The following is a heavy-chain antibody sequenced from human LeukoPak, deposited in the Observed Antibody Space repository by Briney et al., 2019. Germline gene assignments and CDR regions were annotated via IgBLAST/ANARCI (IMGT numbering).Heavy chain of an antibody. D-gene: IGHD1-26*01. CDR1: GFTVSRNY. Sequence: PGGSLRLSCAASGFTVSRNYMSWVRQAPGKGLEWVSVIYSADSACYADSVRGRFTISRDSSKNTLYLQMNSLRADDTAVYYCAREVGGGATNYFDYWGQGTLFTVSS. CDR2: IYSADSA. J-gene: IGHJ4*02. V-gene: IGHV3-53*01. CDR3: AREVGGGATNYFDY.